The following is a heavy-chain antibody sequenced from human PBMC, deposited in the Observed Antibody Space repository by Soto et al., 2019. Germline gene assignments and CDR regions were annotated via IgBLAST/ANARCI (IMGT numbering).Heavy chain of an antibody. CDR2: IYYSGST. Sequence: SETLSLTCTVSGGSISSGGYYWSWIRQHPGKGLEWIGYIYYSGSTYYNPSLKSRVTISVDTSKNQFSLKLSSVTAADTAVYYCARGAAADHNNWFDPWGQGTLVTVSS. V-gene: IGHV4-31*03. CDR1: GGSISSGGYY. CDR3: ARGAAADHNNWFDP. D-gene: IGHD6-13*01. J-gene: IGHJ5*02.